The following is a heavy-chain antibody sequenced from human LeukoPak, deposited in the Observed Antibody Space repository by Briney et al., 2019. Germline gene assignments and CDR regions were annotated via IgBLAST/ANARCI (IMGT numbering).Heavy chain of an antibody. CDR1: GFTFSSYW. J-gene: IGHJ4*02. Sequence: AGSLRLSCAASGFTFSSYWMSWVRQAPGKGLEWVANIKHDGSEKYYVDSVKGRFTISRDNAKNSLYLQMNSLRAEDTAVYYCARDGGDDILTGYYNPPPDYWGQGTLVSVSS. CDR2: IKHDGSEK. V-gene: IGHV3-7*04. CDR3: ARDGGDDILTGYYNPPPDY. D-gene: IGHD3-9*01.